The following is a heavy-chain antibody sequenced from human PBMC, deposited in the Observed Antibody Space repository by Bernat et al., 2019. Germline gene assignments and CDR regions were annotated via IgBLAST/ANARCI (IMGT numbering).Heavy chain of an antibody. V-gene: IGHV3-11*06. D-gene: IGHD6-13*01. J-gene: IGHJ4*02. CDR3: ARGTGYSSSWFPSGSSGLGGYFDY. CDR1: GFTFSDYY. Sequence: QVQLVESGGGLVKPGGSLRLSCAASGFTFSDYYMSWIRQAPGKGLEWVSYISSSSSYTNYADSVKGRFTISRDNAKNSLYLQMNSLRAEDTAVYYCARGTGYSSSWFPSGSSGLGGYFDYWGQGTLVTVSS. CDR2: ISSSSSYT.